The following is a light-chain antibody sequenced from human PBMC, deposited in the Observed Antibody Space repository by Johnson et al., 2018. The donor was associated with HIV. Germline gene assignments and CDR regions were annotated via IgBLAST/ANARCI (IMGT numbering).Light chain of an antibody. Sequence: QSVLTQPPSVSAAPGQKVTISCSGSSSNIGNNYVSWYQQLPGTAPKLLIYENNKRPSGIPDRFSGSKSGTSATLALTGLPTGDEADYYCGTWDSSLSSYVFGTGTKVTVL. CDR3: GTWDSSLSSYV. CDR2: ENN. CDR1: SSNIGNNY. J-gene: IGLJ1*01. V-gene: IGLV1-51*02.